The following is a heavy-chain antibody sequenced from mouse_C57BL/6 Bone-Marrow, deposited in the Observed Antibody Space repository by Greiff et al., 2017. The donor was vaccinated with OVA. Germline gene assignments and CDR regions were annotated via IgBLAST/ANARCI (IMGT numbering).Heavy chain of an antibody. V-gene: IGHV5-17*01. CDR1: GFTFSDYG. CDR3: ASHNWDVLFDY. J-gene: IGHJ2*01. Sequence: EVKLVESGGGLVKPGGSLKLSCAASGFTFSDYGMHWVRQAPEKGLEWVAYISSGSSTIYYADTVKGRFTLSRDNAKNTLFLQMTSLRSEDTAMYYCASHNWDVLFDYWGQGTTLTVSS. CDR2: ISSGSSTI. D-gene: IGHD4-1*01.